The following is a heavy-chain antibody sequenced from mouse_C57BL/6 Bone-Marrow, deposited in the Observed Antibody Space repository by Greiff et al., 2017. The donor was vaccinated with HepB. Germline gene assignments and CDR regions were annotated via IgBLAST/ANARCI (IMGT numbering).Heavy chain of an antibody. V-gene: IGHV3-6*01. Sequence: EVQLVESGPGLVKPSQSLSLTCSVTGYSITSGYYWNWIRQFPGNKLEWMGYISYDGSNNYNPSLKNRISITRDTSKNQFFLKLNSVTTEDTATYYCARALSIYYDYDRFAYWGQGTLVTVSA. D-gene: IGHD2-4*01. CDR3: ARALSIYYDYDRFAY. J-gene: IGHJ3*01. CDR1: GYSITSGYY. CDR2: ISYDGSN.